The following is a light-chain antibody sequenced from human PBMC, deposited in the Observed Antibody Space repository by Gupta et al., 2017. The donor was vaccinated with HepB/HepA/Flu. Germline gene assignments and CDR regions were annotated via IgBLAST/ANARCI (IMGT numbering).Light chain of an antibody. CDR1: QGLGHSEGKNY. J-gene: IGKJ3*01. CDR2: KGS. V-gene: IGKV2-30*02. Sequence: VTLGEPASIYGRASQGLGHSEGKNYLNWFQQKPGQSPTRLIYKGSNRDSGVPDRFSGSGSGTDFTLKISGGEAEDVGVYYCRQHRHWPNTFGHGTKVEIK. CDR3: RQHRHWPNT.